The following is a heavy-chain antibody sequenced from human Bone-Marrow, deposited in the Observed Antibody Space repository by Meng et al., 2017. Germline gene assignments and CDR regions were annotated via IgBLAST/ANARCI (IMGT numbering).Heavy chain of an antibody. Sequence: SSVTVSRLASVGTFSSYAISWVRQAPGQGLEWMGGIIPIFGTANYAQKFQGRVTITTDESTSTAYMELSSLRSEDTAGYYCARSVVTAMATPQLGGMDVWGQGTTVTVSS. J-gene: IGHJ6*02. V-gene: IGHV1-69*05. CDR3: ARSVVTAMATPQLGGMDV. CDR2: IIPIFGTA. D-gene: IGHD5-18*01. CDR1: VGTFSSYA.